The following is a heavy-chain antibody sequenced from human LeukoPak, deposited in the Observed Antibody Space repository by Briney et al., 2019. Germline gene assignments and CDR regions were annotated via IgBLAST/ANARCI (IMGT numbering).Heavy chain of an antibody. J-gene: IGHJ5*02. V-gene: IGHV5-51*03. CDR2: IFPCDSDT. Sequence: TPGESLKNSCKGYGDRRTSYLVACVRQLPGKGLEWMGNIFPCDSDTRYSPSIQGQVTISVDRSISTAYLQWSSLKASDTAIYYCARRPLHSQNWLAPWGQGTLVTVSS. CDR3: ARRPLHSQNWLAP. CDR1: GDRRTSYL.